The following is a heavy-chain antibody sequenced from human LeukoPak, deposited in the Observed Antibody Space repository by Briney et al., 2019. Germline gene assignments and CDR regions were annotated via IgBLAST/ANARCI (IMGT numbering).Heavy chain of an antibody. V-gene: IGHV4-59*01. J-gene: IGHJ4*02. CDR1: GGSISSYY. D-gene: IGHD5-12*01. CDR2: IYYSGST. Sequence: PSETLSLTCTVSGGSISSYYWSWIRQPPGKGLEWIGYIYYSGSTNYNPSLKSRVTISVDTSKNQFSLKLSSVTAADTAVYYCARAPPERRYSGYDWRFDYWGQGTLVTVSS. CDR3: ARAPPERRYSGYDWRFDY.